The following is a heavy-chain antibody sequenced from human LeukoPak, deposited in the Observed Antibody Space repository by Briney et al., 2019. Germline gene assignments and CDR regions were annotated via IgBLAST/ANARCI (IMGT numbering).Heavy chain of an antibody. CDR1: GFTFSSYS. CDR2: ISSSSSYI. D-gene: IGHD3-3*01. J-gene: IGHJ5*02. V-gene: IGHV3-21*01. Sequence: PGGSLRLSCAASGFTFSSYSMNWVRQAPGKGLEWVSSISSSSSYIYYADSVKGRFTISRDNAKNSLYLQMNSLRAEDTAVYYCAREGLRFLEWPAHNWFDPWGQGTLVTVSS. CDR3: AREGLRFLEWPAHNWFDP.